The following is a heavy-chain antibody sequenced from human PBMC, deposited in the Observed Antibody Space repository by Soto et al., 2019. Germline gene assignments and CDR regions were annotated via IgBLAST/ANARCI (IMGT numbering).Heavy chain of an antibody. J-gene: IGHJ6*02. CDR3: ASGQQQLVLFYYYYGMDV. CDR2: IIPIFGTA. D-gene: IGHD6-13*01. CDR1: GGTFSSYA. Sequence: GASVKVSCKASGGTFSSYAISWVRQAPGQGLEWMGGIIPIFGTANYAQKFQGRVTIIADKSTSTAYMELSSLRSEDTAVYYCASGQQQLVLFYYYYGMDVWGQGTTVTVSS. V-gene: IGHV1-69*06.